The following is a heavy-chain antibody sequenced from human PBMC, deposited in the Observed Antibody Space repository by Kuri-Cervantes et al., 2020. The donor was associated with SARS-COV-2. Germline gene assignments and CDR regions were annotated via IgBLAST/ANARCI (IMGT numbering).Heavy chain of an antibody. CDR1: GFTFSSYA. CDR2: INSDGSST. CDR3: AKDRIGVPDF. J-gene: IGHJ4*02. Sequence: GGSLRLSCAASGFTFSSYAMSWVRQAPGKGLVWVSRINSDGSSTSYADSVKGRFTISRDNSQNILYLQMKSLTSEDTAIYYCAKDRIGVPDFWGQGTLVTVSS. D-gene: IGHD2-15*01. V-gene: IGHV3-74*01.